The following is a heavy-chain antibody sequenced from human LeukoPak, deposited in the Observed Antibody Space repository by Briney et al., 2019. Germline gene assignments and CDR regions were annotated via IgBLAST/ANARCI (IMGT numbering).Heavy chain of an antibody. Sequence: PGGSLRLSCAASGFTFSVYWMHWVRHAPGEGLVWVSRVKYDGSTTAYADSVKGRFPIPRENTRNILYLEMNSLRVEDTSVYYCARDLNCLLFDCWGQGALVTVSS. V-gene: IGHV3-74*01. CDR1: GFTFSVYW. D-gene: IGHD3/OR15-3a*01. J-gene: IGHJ4*02. CDR3: ARDLNCLLFDC. CDR2: VKYDGSTT.